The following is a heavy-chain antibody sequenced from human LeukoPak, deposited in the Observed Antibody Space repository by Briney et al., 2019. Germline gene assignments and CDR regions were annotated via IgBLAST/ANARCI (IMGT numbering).Heavy chain of an antibody. V-gene: IGHV3-23*01. CDR1: GFTFRSYA. J-gene: IGHJ4*02. CDR3: AKNKQWLPNFDY. Sequence: PGGSLRLSCAVSGFTFRSYAMSWVRQAPGKGLEWVSGTNGSGGSTYYADSVKGRFTISRDNSKNTLYLQMSSLRAEDTAVYYCAKNKQWLPNFDYWGQGTLVTVSS. D-gene: IGHD6-19*01. CDR2: TNGSGGST.